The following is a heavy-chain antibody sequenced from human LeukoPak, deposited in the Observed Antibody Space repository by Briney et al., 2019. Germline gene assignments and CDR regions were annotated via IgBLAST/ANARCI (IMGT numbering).Heavy chain of an antibody. D-gene: IGHD6-19*01. V-gene: IGHV3-21*01. CDR2: ISSSSSYM. Sequence: GGSLRLSCAASGFTFSSYSMNWVRQAPGKGLEWVSSISSSSSYMYYADSVKGRFTISRDNAKNSLYLQMNSLRVEDTAVYYCARAWAGSASYWGQGTLVTVSS. CDR3: ARAWAGSASY. CDR1: GFTFSSYS. J-gene: IGHJ4*02.